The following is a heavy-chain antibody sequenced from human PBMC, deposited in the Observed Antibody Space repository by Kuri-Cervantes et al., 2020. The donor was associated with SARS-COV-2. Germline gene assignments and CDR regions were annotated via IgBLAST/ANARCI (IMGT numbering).Heavy chain of an antibody. CDR3: VRIRAATVIADY. CDR1: GFSLSTSGVG. CDR2: IYWDDDK. D-gene: IGHD4-11*01. J-gene: IGHJ4*02. Sequence: SGPTLVKPTQTLTLTCTFSGFSLSTSGVGVGWIRQPPGKALEWLALIYWDDDKRYGPSLKSRLTITKDTSKNQVVLTMTNMNPVDTATYYCVRIRAATVIADYRGQGTLVTVSS. V-gene: IGHV2-5*05.